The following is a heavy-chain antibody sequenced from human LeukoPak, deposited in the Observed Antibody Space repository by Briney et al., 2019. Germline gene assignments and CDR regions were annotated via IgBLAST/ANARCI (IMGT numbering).Heavy chain of an antibody. CDR2: TYTGGNS. V-gene: IGHV3-53*01. CDR1: GFTVSSNY. J-gene: IGHJ3*02. CDR3: ARGGRGSAAVMAPRSFDI. D-gene: IGHD2-8*01. Sequence: GGSLRLSCAASGFTVSSNYMSWVRQAPGKGLEWVSVTYTGGNSYYADSVKGRFIISRDISKNTLYLQMNSLRAEDSALYYCARGGRGSAAVMAPRSFDIWGQGTMVTVSS.